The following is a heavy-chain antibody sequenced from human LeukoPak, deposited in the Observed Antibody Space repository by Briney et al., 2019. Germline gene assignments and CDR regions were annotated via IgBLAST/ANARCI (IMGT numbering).Heavy chain of an antibody. CDR3: ARGSIAYYYMDV. V-gene: IGHV3-23*01. Sequence: PGGSLRLSCAASGFTFNTYGMSWVRQAPGKGLEWVSGISGSGGATYYADSVKGRFTISRDDPHNTLYLQMNSLRAEDTAVYFCARGSIAYYYMDVWGKGTTVTISS. D-gene: IGHD3-16*01. J-gene: IGHJ6*03. CDR1: GFTFNTYG. CDR2: ISGSGGAT.